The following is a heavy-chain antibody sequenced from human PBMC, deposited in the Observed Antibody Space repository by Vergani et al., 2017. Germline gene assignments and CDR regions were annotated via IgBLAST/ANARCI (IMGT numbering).Heavy chain of an antibody. CDR3: GTAGAAYCRGASCYDFLEY. J-gene: IGHJ4*02. CDR2: ISSSSSYI. D-gene: IGHD2-15*01. V-gene: IGHV3-21*01. CDR1: GFTFSSSS. Sequence: EVQLVESGGGLVKPGGSLRLSCAASGFTFSSSSMNWVRQAPGKGLEWVSSISSSSSYIYYADSVKGRFTISRDNSNKTLYLQMNRLRPEDTAVYYCGTAGAAYCRGASCYDFLEYGGKGTLVTVA.